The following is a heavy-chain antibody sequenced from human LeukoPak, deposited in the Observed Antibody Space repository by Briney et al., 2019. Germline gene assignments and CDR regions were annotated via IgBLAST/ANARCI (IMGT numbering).Heavy chain of an antibody. Sequence: PGGSLRLSCAASGFTFSSYSMNWVRQAPGKGLEWVSSISSSSSYIYYADSVKGRFTISRDNAKNSLYLQMNSLRAEDTAVYYCARDSRPAATIPEGYFDYWGQGTLVTVSS. CDR1: GFTFSSYS. D-gene: IGHD2-2*01. V-gene: IGHV3-21*01. J-gene: IGHJ4*02. CDR2: ISSSSSYI. CDR3: ARDSRPAATIPEGYFDY.